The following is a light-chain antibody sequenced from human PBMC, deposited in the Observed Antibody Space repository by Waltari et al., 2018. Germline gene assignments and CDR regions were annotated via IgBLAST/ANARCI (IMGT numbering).Light chain of an antibody. CDR1: QGISTY. J-gene: IGKJ1*01. Sequence: DIQMTQPPSSLSASSGDRVTITCRASQGISTYLNWYQQKPGKPPKRLIYAASSLESGVPSRFSGSGSGTDFTLTISSLQPEDFATYYCLQYNSDPWTFGQGTKVEIK. CDR3: LQYNSDPWT. CDR2: AAS. V-gene: IGKV1-17*01.